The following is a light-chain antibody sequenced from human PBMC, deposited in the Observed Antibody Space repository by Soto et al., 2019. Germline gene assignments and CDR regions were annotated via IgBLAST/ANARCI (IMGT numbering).Light chain of an antibody. CDR1: QSVPNSR. Sequence: EIVLTQSPDTLSLSPVETANLSCMASQSVPNSRLAWYQQKPGQAPSLVISDTSIRATGIPDRFSGSGSGTDFSLIIGRLEPEDFAVYICQQYGASPWKCGQGTKGDIK. J-gene: IGKJ1*01. CDR2: DTS. V-gene: IGKV3-20*01. CDR3: QQYGASPWK.